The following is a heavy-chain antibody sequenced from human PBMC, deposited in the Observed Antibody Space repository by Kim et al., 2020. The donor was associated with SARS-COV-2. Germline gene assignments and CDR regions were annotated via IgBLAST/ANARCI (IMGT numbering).Heavy chain of an antibody. CDR3: ARSYGDSMDV. V-gene: IGHV4-39*01. J-gene: IGHJ6*02. Sequence: SETLSLTCTVSGGSISSSSYYWGWIRQPPGKGLEWIGSIYYSGSTYYNPSLKSRVTISVDTSKNHFSLKLSSVTAADTAVYYCARSYGDSMDVWGQGTTVTVSS. CDR1: GGSISSSSYY. D-gene: IGHD4-17*01. CDR2: IYYSGST.